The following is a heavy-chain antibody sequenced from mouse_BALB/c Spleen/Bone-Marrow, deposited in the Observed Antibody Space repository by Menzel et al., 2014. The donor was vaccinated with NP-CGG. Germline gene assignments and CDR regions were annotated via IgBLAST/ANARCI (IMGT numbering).Heavy chain of an antibody. CDR3: TRQRNWDHYAMDY. CDR2: ISSGGGYT. Sequence: EVQLQQSGGDLVKPGGSLKLSCAASGFTFSTYGMSWVRQTPDKRLEWVATISSGGGYTYFPDSVKGRITSSRDNANNTLNLQMSRLKTENTAMYYCTRQRNWDHYAMDYWGQGTSVTVSS. V-gene: IGHV5-6*01. CDR1: GFTFSTYG. J-gene: IGHJ4*01. D-gene: IGHD4-1*01.